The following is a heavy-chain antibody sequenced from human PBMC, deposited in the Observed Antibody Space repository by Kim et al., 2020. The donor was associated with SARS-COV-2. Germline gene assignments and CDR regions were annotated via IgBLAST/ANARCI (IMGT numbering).Heavy chain of an antibody. CDR2: IYYNGST. Sequence: SETLSLTCTVSGGSVSSGSYYCSWIRQPPGKGLEWIGYIYYNGSTNYNPSPKCLATISVDTSKNQFSLKLISVTAADTAGYYCASGVKVLGVFTWIYYF. CDR3: ASGVKVLGVFTWIYYF. CDR1: GGSVSSGSYY. J-gene: IGHJ4*01. V-gene: IGHV4-61*01. D-gene: IGHD3-10*01.